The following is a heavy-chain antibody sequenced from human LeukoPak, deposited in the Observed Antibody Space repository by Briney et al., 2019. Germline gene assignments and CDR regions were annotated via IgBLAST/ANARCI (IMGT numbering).Heavy chain of an antibody. V-gene: IGHV3-7*05. CDR3: ARRNDGWEFDY. CDR1: GFTFSSSW. D-gene: IGHD1-1*01. J-gene: IGHJ4*02. Sequence: GGSLRLSCAASGFTFSSSWMTWVRQAPGKGLEWVAHIKEDGTEEYYVDSVKGRFTISRDNAKNSLYLQMNSLRAEDTAVYYCARRNDGWEFDYWGQGTLVSVSS. CDR2: IKEDGTEE.